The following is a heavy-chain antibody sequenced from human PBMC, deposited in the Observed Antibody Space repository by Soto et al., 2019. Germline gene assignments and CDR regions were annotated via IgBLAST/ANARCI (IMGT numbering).Heavy chain of an antibody. CDR2: IKQDGSEK. Sequence: PGGSLRLSGAASGFTFSSYWMSWVRQAPGKGLEWVANIKQDGSEKYYVDSVKGRFTISRDNAKNSLYLQMNSLRAEDTAVYYCARDRESGYCISTSCYHWFDPWGQGTLVTVSS. V-gene: IGHV3-7*01. J-gene: IGHJ5*02. D-gene: IGHD2-2*01. CDR1: GFTFSSYW. CDR3: ARDRESGYCISTSCYHWFDP.